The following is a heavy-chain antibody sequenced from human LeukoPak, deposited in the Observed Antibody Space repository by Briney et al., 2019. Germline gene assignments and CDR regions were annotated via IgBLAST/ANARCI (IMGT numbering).Heavy chain of an antibody. D-gene: IGHD5-18*01. CDR3: VTGFTTMAVDYFDY. J-gene: IGHJ4*02. V-gene: IGHV1-24*01. Sequence: ASVKVSCKVSGKTLIDLSIHWLRQPPGKGLEWLGGSDPEDGERIYAQVFQGRVIMTEDTSIDTAYMELSSLRSEDTAVYYCVTGFTTMAVDYFDYWGQGTLVTVSP. CDR2: SDPEDGER. CDR1: GKTLIDLS.